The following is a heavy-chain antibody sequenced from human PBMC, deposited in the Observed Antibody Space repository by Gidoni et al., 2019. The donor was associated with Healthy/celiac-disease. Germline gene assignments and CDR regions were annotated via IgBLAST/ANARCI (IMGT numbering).Heavy chain of an antibody. CDR3: AATTEGEYGMDV. Sequence: EVQLVESGGGLVKPGGSLRLSCAASGFTFSSYSMNWVRQAPGKGLEWVSSISSSSSYIYYADSVKGRFTISRDNAKNSLYLQMNSLRAEDTAVYYCAATTEGEYGMDVWGQGTTVTVSS. J-gene: IGHJ6*02. CDR1: GFTFSSYS. CDR2: ISSSSSYI. D-gene: IGHD4-4*01. V-gene: IGHV3-21*01.